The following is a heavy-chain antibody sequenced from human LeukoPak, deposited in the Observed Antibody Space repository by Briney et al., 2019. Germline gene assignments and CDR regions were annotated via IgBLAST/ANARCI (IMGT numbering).Heavy chain of an antibody. D-gene: IGHD1-26*01. J-gene: IGHJ3*02. CDR2: IYHSGST. CDR1: GYSVSSGYY. Sequence: PSETLSLTCTVSGYSVSSGYYCGWIRQPPGKGLEWIGSIYHSGSTLYNPSLKSRVTISVDTSKNQFSLNLSSVTAADTAVYYCARSGPTDDAFDIWGQGTMVTVSS. CDR3: ARSGPTDDAFDI. V-gene: IGHV4-38-2*02.